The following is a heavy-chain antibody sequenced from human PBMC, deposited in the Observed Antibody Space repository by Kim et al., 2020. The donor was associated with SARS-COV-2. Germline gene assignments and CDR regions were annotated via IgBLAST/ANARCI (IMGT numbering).Heavy chain of an antibody. CDR3: ARTYSYCSSTSCYGGDGFGY. D-gene: IGHD2-2*01. V-gene: IGHV3-74*01. Sequence: GGSLRLSCAASGFTFSSYWMHWVRQAPGKGLVWVSRINSDGSSTSYADSVKGRFTISRDNAKNTLYLQMNSLRAEDTAVYYCARTYSYCSSTSCYGGDGFGYWGQGTLVTVSS. CDR2: INSDGSST. CDR1: GFTFSSYW. J-gene: IGHJ4*02.